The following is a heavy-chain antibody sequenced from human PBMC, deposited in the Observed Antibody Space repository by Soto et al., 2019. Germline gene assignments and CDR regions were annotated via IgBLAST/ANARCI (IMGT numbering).Heavy chain of an antibody. Sequence: QLELQESGSGLLKPSQTQSLTCTVSDWSLSSACYSWTSVRQPPGQGLEWMGYIYKSGSNHHNPSIRNRLTMSIDTSNKQFSLSLTAVIAADTAVYYCACVEHPFYGAGAAVEHLLYWGHGALVTVSS. CDR1: DWSLSSACYS. D-gene: IGHD3-10*01. V-gene: IGHV4-30-2*01. J-gene: IGHJ1*01. CDR2: IYKSGSN. CDR3: ACVEHPFYGAGAAVEHLLY.